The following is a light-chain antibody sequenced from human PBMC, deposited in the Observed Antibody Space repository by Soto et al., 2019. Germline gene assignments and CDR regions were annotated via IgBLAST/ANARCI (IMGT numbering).Light chain of an antibody. CDR3: SSYTTTFTPV. CDR2: DVN. CDR1: NSDIGAYDY. V-gene: IGLV2-14*01. J-gene: IGLJ3*02. Sequence: QSALTQPASVSGSPGQSITISCTGTNSDIGAYDYVSWYQQHPGKAPKLMIWDVNNRPSGVSNRFSGSKSGNTASLTISGLQAEDEADYYCSSYTTTFTPVFGGGNKVTVL.